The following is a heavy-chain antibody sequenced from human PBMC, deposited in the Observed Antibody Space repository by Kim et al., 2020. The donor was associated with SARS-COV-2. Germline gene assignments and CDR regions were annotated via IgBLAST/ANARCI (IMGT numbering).Heavy chain of an antibody. CDR2: IYYSGST. V-gene: IGHV4-39*01. CDR3: ARSSTSCYCFDY. J-gene: IGHJ4*02. D-gene: IGHD2-2*01. Sequence: SETLSLTCTVSGGSISSSSYYWGWIRQPPGKGLEWIGSIYYSGSTYYNPSLKSRVTISVDTSKNQFSLKLSSVTAADTAVYYCARSSTSCYCFDYWGQGTLVTVSS. CDR1: GGSISSSSYY.